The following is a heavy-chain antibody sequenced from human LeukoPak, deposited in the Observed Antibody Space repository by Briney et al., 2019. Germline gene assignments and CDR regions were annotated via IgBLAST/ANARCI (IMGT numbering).Heavy chain of an antibody. J-gene: IGHJ4*02. CDR1: GFTFTSYW. CDR2: ISSDGTTI. Sequence: GGSLRLSCVASGFTFTSYWMSWVRQAPGKGLEWISYISSDGTTIYYADSVKGRFTISRDNAKNSLYLQINSLRAEDTAVYYCARVPSPLSYFDSWGQGTLVTVSS. V-gene: IGHV3-48*04. CDR3: ARVPSPLSYFDS.